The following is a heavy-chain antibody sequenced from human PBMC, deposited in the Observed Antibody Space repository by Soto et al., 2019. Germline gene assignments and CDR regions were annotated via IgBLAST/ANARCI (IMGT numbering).Heavy chain of an antibody. Sequence: QVQLVQSGAEVKEPGSSVKVSCKASGGTFADFIMNWVRQTPGQGLEWMGGIVPMFGTATYAEKFKGRVTISATRSTSTAYMELTSLRSEDTAVYYCARNGTYSSSLSQYSGMDVWGQGTTVTVS. V-gene: IGHV1-69*01. D-gene: IGHD6-6*01. CDR1: GGTFADFI. CDR3: ARNGTYSSSLSQYSGMDV. J-gene: IGHJ6*02. CDR2: IVPMFGTA.